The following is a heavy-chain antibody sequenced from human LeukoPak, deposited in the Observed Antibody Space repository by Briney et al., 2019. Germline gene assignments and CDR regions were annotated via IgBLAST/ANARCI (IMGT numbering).Heavy chain of an antibody. CDR2: INPNSGGT. J-gene: IGHJ3*02. CDR3: ARIRGAMGGYTYHEWAFDI. V-gene: IGHV1-2*02. CDR1: GYTFTGYY. Sequence: ASVKVSCKASGYTFTGYYMHWVRQAPGQGLEWMGWINPNSGGTNYAQKLQGRVTMTTDTSTRTAYMELRSLRSDDTAVYYCARIRGAMGGYTYHEWAFDIWGQGTMVTVSS. D-gene: IGHD3-22*01.